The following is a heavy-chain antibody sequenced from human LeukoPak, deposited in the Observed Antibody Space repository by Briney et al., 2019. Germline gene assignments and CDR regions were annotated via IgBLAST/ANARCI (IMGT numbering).Heavy chain of an antibody. D-gene: IGHD6-13*01. Sequence: SETLSLTCAVYGGSFSGYYWSWIRQHPGKGLEWIGYIYYSGSTYYNPSLKSRVTISVDTSKNQFSLKLSSVTAADTAVYYCARERIAEPNAFDYWGQGTLVTVSS. J-gene: IGHJ4*02. CDR2: IYYSGST. V-gene: IGHV4-31*11. CDR1: GGSFSGYY. CDR3: ARERIAEPNAFDY.